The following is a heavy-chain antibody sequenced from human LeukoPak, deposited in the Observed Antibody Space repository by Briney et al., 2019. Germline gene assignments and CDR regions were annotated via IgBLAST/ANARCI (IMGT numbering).Heavy chain of an antibody. Sequence: GGSLRLSCAASGFTFSSYAMSWVRQAPGKGLEWVSAICGSGGSTYYADSVKGRFTISRDNSKNTLYLQMNSLRAEDTAVYYCAKDTYSSSPAGYYYGMDVWGQGTTVTVSS. V-gene: IGHV3-23*01. CDR2: ICGSGGST. CDR3: AKDTYSSSPAGYYYGMDV. D-gene: IGHD6-13*01. J-gene: IGHJ6*02. CDR1: GFTFSSYA.